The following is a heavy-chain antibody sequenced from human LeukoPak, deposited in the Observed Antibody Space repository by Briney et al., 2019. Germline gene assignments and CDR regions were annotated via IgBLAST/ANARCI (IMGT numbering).Heavy chain of an antibody. CDR1: GGSFSGYY. J-gene: IGHJ4*02. CDR2: INHSGST. CDR3: ARGIQLWLRDY. Sequence: PSETLSPTCAVYGGSFSGYYWSWIRQPPGKGLEWIGEINHSGSTNYNPSLKSRVTISVDTSKNQFSLKLSSVTAADTAVYYCARGIQLWLRDYWGQGTLVTVSS. V-gene: IGHV4-34*01. D-gene: IGHD5-18*01.